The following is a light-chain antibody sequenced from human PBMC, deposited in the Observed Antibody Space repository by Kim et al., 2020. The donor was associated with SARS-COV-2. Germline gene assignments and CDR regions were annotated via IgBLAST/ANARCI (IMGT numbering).Light chain of an antibody. V-gene: IGKV1-27*01. CDR1: QGIGNY. CDR2: AAS. Sequence: DIQMTQSPSSLSASVGDRVTITCRASQGIGNYLAWYQQKPGKVPKLLIYAASTLQSGVPSRFSGSGSGADFTLTISSLQSEDVATYFCQRYNSSPFTFGPGTKVDIK. CDR3: QRYNSSPFT. J-gene: IGKJ3*01.